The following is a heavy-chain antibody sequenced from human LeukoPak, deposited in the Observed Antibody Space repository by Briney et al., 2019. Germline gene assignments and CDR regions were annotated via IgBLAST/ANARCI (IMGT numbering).Heavy chain of an antibody. J-gene: IGHJ5*02. V-gene: IGHV4-39*07. CDR1: GGSISSSSYY. D-gene: IGHD4-23*01. Sequence: SETLSLTCTVSGGSISSSSYYWGWIRQPPGKGLEWIGSIYYSGSTYYNPSLKSRVTISVDTSKNQFSLKLSSVTAADTAVYYCARDGGVVTQDPPFDPWGQGTLVTVSS. CDR3: ARDGGVVTQDPPFDP. CDR2: IYYSGST.